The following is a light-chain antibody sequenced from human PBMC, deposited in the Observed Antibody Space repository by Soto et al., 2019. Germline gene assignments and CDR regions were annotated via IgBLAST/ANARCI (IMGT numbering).Light chain of an antibody. CDR2: HDS. CDR1: NIGSKS. V-gene: IGLV3-21*04. Sequence: SYELTQSPSVSGAPGKTSRITCGGNNIGSKSVSWYQQKPGQAPVLVIHHDSDRPSGIPERLSGSNSGNTATLTVSRVEAGDEADYYCQVWDSSSDHVVFGGGTKLTVL. CDR3: QVWDSSSDHVV. J-gene: IGLJ2*01.